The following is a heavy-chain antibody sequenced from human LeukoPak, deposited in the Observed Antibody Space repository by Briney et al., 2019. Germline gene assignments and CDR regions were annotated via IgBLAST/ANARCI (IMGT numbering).Heavy chain of an antibody. J-gene: IGHJ4*02. V-gene: IGHV5-51*01. CDR2: IYPGDSDT. CDR3: TRPKEGLREMFDY. CDR1: GYSFTTYW. Sequence: GESLKISCKGSGYSFTTYWIGWVRQMPGKGLEWMGIIYPGDSDTKYNPSFQGQVTISADKSISTAYLQWSSLKASDTAIYYCTRPKEGLREMFDYWGQGTLVTVSS.